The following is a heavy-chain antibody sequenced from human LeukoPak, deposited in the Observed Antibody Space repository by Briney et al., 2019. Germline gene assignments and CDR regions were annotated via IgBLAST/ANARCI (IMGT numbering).Heavy chain of an antibody. CDR3: ARGHYDSSGYYFFDY. D-gene: IGHD3-22*01. V-gene: IGHV4-34*01. CDR2: INHSGST. CDR1: GGSFSGYY. Sequence: SETLSLTCAVYGGSFSGYYWSWIRQPPGKGLEWIGEINHSGSTNYNPSLKSRVTISVDTSKNQFSLKLSSVTAADTAVYYCARGHYDSSGYYFFDYWGQGTLVTVSS. J-gene: IGHJ4*02.